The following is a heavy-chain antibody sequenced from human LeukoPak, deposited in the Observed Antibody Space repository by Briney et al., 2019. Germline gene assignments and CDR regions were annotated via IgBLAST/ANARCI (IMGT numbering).Heavy chain of an antibody. Sequence: GGALRLSCAASGFTFSSYWMSWVRQAPGKGLDWMANIKQDGSEKYYVDSVKGRFTISRDIAKNSLYLKMNTLSPEDLTVTNMARVGTPYSSSWYGYYYMDVWGKGTTVTVSS. D-gene: IGHD6-13*01. CDR3: ARVGTPYSSSWYGYYYMDV. V-gene: IGHV3-7*01. CDR2: IKQDGSEK. J-gene: IGHJ6*03. CDR1: GFTFSSYW.